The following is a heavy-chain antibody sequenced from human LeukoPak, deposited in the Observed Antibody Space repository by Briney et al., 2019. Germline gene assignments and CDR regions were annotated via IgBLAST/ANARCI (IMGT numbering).Heavy chain of an antibody. CDR3: TRLDCSSTSCYVGY. D-gene: IGHD2-2*01. V-gene: IGHV3-73*01. Sequence: PGGSLRLSCAASGFTFSGSAMHWVRQASGKGLKWVGRIRSKANSYATAYAASVKGRFTISRDDSKNTAYLQMNSLKTEDTAVYYCTRLDCSSTSCYVGYWGQGTLVTVSS. CDR1: GFTFSGSA. J-gene: IGHJ4*02. CDR2: IRSKANSYAT.